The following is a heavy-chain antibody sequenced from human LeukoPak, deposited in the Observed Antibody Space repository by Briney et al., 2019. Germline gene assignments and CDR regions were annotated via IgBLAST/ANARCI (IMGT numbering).Heavy chain of an antibody. CDR3: AREGSWRAFDI. D-gene: IGHD3-10*01. CDR2: IYYSGST. V-gene: IGHV4-31*03. CDR1: GGSISSGGYY. J-gene: IGHJ3*02. Sequence: SETLSLTCTVSGGSISSGGYYWSWIRQHPGKGLEWIGYIYYSGSTYYNPSLKSRATISVDTSKNQFSLKLSSVTAADTAVYYCAREGSWRAFDIWGQGTMVTVSS.